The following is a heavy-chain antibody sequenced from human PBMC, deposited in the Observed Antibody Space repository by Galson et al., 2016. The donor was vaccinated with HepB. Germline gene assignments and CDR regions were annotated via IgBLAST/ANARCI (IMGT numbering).Heavy chain of an antibody. Sequence: SLRLSCAASGFTFSSYAMNWVRQAPGKGLEWVSTLSGTGGSTYYADSVKGRFTISRDNSKNTLYLQMNSLRAEDTAVYYCAKPYTSGYYSHFDFWGQGTLVTVSS. CDR2: LSGTGGST. V-gene: IGHV3-23*01. CDR3: AKPYTSGYYSHFDF. CDR1: GFTFSSYA. D-gene: IGHD3-22*01. J-gene: IGHJ4*02.